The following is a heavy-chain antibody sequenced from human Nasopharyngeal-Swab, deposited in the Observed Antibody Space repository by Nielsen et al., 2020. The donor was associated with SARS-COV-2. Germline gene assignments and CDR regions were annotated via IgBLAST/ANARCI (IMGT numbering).Heavy chain of an antibody. J-gene: IGHJ4*02. Sequence: GGSLRLSCEASGLTIRINHMSWVRQAPGKGLEWVSVIYSGGDTYYADSVRGRFTISRDNSQNMVFLQMNSLRVEDTAVYYCARLTMIIAFDYWGPGTLVTVSS. D-gene: IGHD3-22*01. CDR2: IYSGGDT. CDR3: ARLTMIIAFDY. CDR1: GLTIRINH. V-gene: IGHV3-53*01.